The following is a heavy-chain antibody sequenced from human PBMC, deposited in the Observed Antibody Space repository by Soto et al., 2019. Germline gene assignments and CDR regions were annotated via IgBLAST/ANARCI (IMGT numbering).Heavy chain of an antibody. CDR1: GFTFNIYA. Sequence: GGSLRLSCAASGFTFNIYAMSWVRQAPGKGLEWVSAISGSGGGTYYADSVEGRFTISRDNSNNTLYLQMSSLRAEDTAVYYCARRRRIAAAGTFDPWGQGTLVTVSS. J-gene: IGHJ5*02. V-gene: IGHV3-23*01. D-gene: IGHD6-13*01. CDR2: ISGSGGGT. CDR3: ARRRRIAAAGTFDP.